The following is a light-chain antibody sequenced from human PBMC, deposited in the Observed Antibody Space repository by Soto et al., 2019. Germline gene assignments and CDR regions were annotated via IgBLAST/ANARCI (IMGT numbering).Light chain of an antibody. Sequence: QSALTQPASVSGSRGQSITISCTGSSSDIGAYNYVSWYQQHPGKAPKLMIYDVTSRPSGVSIRFSGSKSGNTASLTISGLQAEDEADYYCSSYTVSSTLIFGGGTKLTVL. J-gene: IGLJ2*01. CDR1: SSDIGAYNY. CDR2: DVT. V-gene: IGLV2-14*03. CDR3: SSYTVSSTLI.